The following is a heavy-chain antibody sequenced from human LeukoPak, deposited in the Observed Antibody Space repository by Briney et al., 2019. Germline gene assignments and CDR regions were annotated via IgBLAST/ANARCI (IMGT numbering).Heavy chain of an antibody. D-gene: IGHD4/OR15-4a*01. V-gene: IGHV1-8*01. CDR1: GYTFTSYD. Sequence: ASVKVSCKASGYTFTSYDIKWVRQATGQGLEWMGWMNPNSGNTGYAQKFQGRVTMTRNTSISTAYMELSSLRSEDTAVYYCARKRLSDYYYGMDVWGQGTTVTVSS. CDR2: MNPNSGNT. J-gene: IGHJ6*02. CDR3: ARKRLSDYYYGMDV.